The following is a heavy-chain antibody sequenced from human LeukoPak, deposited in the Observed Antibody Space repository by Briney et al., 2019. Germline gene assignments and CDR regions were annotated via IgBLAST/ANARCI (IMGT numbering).Heavy chain of an antibody. CDR2: IKQDGSEK. D-gene: IGHD2-2*02. J-gene: IGHJ4*02. CDR3: ASARESSCYNY. Sequence: GGSLRLSCAASGFTFSSYWMSWVRQAPGKGLEWVANIKQDGSEKYYVDSVKGRLTISRDNAKNSLYLQMNSLRAEDTAVYYCASARESSCYNYWGQGTLVTVSS. V-gene: IGHV3-7*01. CDR1: GFTFSSYW.